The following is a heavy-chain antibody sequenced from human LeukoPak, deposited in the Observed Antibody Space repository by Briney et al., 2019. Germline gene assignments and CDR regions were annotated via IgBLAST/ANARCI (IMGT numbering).Heavy chain of an antibody. CDR2: INTRGST. Sequence: PSETLSLTCTVSGGSIRSGNYYWSWIRQPAGKGLEWIGRINTRGSTNYNPSLKSRVTISVDTSKNQFSLKLSSVTAADTAVYYCARGRIAARRGWLDPWGQGTLVTVSS. V-gene: IGHV4-61*02. CDR3: ARGRIAARRGWLDP. D-gene: IGHD6-6*01. CDR1: GGSIRSGNYY. J-gene: IGHJ5*02.